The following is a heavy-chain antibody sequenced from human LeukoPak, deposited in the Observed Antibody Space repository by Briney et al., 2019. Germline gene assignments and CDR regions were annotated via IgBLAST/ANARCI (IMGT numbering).Heavy chain of an antibody. CDR2: VSADGGST. D-gene: IGHD2-2*01. CDR1: GFTFNIFA. CDR3: ARRQCTSSSCYLDY. V-gene: IGHV3-64*01. Sequence: PGGSLRLSCAASGFTFNIFAINWGRQAPGKGLEYVSAVSADGGSTYYANSVKGRFTISRDNSKNMLYLQMGSLRGDDMAVYYCARRQCTSSSCYLDYWGQGTLVTVSS. J-gene: IGHJ4*02.